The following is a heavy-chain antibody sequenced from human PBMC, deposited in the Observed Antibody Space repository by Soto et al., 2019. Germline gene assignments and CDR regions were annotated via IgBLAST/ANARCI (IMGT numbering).Heavy chain of an antibody. CDR3: ARNLASADV. D-gene: IGHD6-13*01. J-gene: IGHJ4*02. CDR1: GYTFTSFY. CDR2: INPTGGST. V-gene: IGHV1-46*01. Sequence: QVQLVQSGAEVKEPGASVKVSCKASGYTFTSFYIHWVRQAPGQGLEWMAIINPTGGSTNYAQRFRVRVTLTMDTSTSTVYMELSGLRSEDTAVYYCARNLASADVWGQGTLVTVSS.